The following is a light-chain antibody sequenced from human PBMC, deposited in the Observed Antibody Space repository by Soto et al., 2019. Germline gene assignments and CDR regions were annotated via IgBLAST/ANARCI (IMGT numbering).Light chain of an antibody. CDR1: QRISNR. V-gene: IGKV1-5*03. CDR3: QQYYNYPLT. CDR2: KAS. J-gene: IGKJ1*01. Sequence: IQMTQAPSTLSASVGDRVTITCRASQRISNRLAWYQQTPGKAPKLLIFKASTSQSGEPSSFSGSGSGTEFTLTISSLQPGDFATYYCQQYYNYPLTFGQGTKVEV.